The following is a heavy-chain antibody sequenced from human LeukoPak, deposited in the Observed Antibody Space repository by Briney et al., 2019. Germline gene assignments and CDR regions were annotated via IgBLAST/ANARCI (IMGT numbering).Heavy chain of an antibody. CDR3: ARDYDFWSGYPYGMDV. J-gene: IGHJ6*02. CDR1: GGSISSYY. CDR2: IYTSGST. D-gene: IGHD3-3*01. Sequence: SETLSLTCTVSGGSISSYYWSWIRQPAGKGLEWIGRIYTSGSTNYNPSLKSRVTMSVDTSKNQFSLKLSSVTAADTAVYYCARDYDFWSGYPYGMDVWGQGTTVTVSS. V-gene: IGHV4-4*07.